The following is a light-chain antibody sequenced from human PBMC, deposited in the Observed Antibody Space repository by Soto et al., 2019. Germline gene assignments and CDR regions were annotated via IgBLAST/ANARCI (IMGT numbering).Light chain of an antibody. CDR3: SSYTSSSNPDV. CDR1: SSEIGAYDY. Sequence: QSVLTQPASVSGSPGQSITISCTGSSSEIGAYDYVSWYQQRPVKAPKLMIFDGTNRLSGVSDRFSGSKSGNTASLTISGLQTEAEADYYCSSYTSSSNPDVFGTGNKVTVL. V-gene: IGLV2-14*01. CDR2: DGT. J-gene: IGLJ1*01.